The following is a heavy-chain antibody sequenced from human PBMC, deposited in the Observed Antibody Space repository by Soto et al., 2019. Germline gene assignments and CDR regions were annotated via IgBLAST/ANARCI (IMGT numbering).Heavy chain of an antibody. CDR3: ARTLIRSYGMDV. CDR1: GFTFSSYS. D-gene: IGHD3-16*01. CDR2: ISSSSSYI. V-gene: IGHV3-21*01. Sequence: GGSLRLSCAASGFTFSSYSMNWVRQAPGKGLEWVSSISSSSSYIYYADSVKGRFTISRDNAKNSLYLQMNSLRAEDTAVYYCARTLIRSYGMDVWGQGTTVTVSS. J-gene: IGHJ6*02.